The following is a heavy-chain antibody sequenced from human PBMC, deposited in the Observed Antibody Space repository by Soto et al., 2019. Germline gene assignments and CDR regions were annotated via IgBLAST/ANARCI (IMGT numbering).Heavy chain of an antibody. CDR2: ISAYNGNT. J-gene: IGHJ4*02. CDR3: ARDGIAAAGGGNDY. CDR1: GYTFTSNG. Sequence: QVQLVQSGAEVKKPGASVKVSCKASGYTFTSNGISWVGQPPGQGLERMGWISAYNGNTNYAQKLQGRVTMTADTATSTAYMELRSLRPDDTAVYYCARDGIAAAGGGNDYWGQGTLVTVSS. V-gene: IGHV1-18*01. D-gene: IGHD6-13*01.